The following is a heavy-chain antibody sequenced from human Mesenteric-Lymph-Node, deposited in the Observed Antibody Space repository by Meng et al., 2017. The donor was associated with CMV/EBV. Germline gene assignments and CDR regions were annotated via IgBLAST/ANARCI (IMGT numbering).Heavy chain of an antibody. J-gene: IGHJ4*02. D-gene: IGHD3-3*01. CDR2: INHSGKT. Sequence: AIMRGGYDWSWVRHFPGKGLEWIAYINHSGKTSHNPSLKSRVSICVDTSENRFPRRLSSVTAADTAVYYCARQLDDFWSGYPLDSWGRGTLVTVSS. V-gene: IGHV4-31*02. CDR3: ARQLDDFWSGYPLDS. CDR1: AIMRGGYD.